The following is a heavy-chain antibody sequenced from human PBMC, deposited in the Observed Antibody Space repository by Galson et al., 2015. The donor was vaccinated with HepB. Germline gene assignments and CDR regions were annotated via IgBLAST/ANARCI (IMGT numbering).Heavy chain of an antibody. CDR3: ARSPLRFLDWLPYYDYCYMDV. V-gene: IGHV7-4-1*02. Sequence: SVKASCKASGYTFTDYVVNWVRQAPGQGLEWMGWMNTNTGKPTYAPGFAGRFVFSLDTSVTTAYLQISSLETDDTAVYYCARSPLRFLDWLPYYDYCYMDVWGEGTTVTVSS. J-gene: IGHJ6*03. D-gene: IGHD3-3*01. CDR2: MNTNTGKP. CDR1: GYTFTDYV.